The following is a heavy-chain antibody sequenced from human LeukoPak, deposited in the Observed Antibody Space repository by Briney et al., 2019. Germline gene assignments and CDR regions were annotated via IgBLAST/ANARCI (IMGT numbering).Heavy chain of an antibody. V-gene: IGHV3-74*01. J-gene: IGHJ4*02. D-gene: IGHD6-6*01. CDR3: ARIAATGGFDY. CDR2: INTDGSST. Sequence: PGGSLRLSCAASGFTFSSYWMHWVRQAPGKGLVWVSRINTDGSSTSYADSVKGRFTISRDNAKNTLYLQMNSLRAEDTAVYYCARIAATGGFDYWGQGTLVTVSS. CDR1: GFTFSSYW.